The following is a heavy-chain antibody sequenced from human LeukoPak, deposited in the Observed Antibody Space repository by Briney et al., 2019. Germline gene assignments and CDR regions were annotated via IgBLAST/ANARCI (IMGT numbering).Heavy chain of an antibody. V-gene: IGHV3-23*01. CDR1: GSTFSTYA. D-gene: IGHD3-10*01. Sequence: GGSLRLSCAASGSTFSTYAMSWVRQAPGKGLEWVSSISGSGGSTYYADSVKGRFTISRDNSENTLYLQMKSLRAEDTAVYYCASSVASGGYWGQGTMVTVSS. CDR2: ISGSGGST. CDR3: ASSVASGGY. J-gene: IGHJ4*02.